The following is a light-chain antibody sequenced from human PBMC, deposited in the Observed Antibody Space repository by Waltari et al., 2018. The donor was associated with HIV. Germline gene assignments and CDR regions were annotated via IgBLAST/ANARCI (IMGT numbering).Light chain of an antibody. J-gene: IGLJ2*01. CDR1: SRAVGGNNY. Sequence: QSALTQPPSASGSPGQSVTIPCNGTSRAVGGNNYFSWYQQYPGKAPRLMIYEVYKRPSGVPHRFSGSKSGNTASLAVSGLQAEDEANYYCSSYAGINTYVLFGGGTKLTVL. CDR2: EVY. V-gene: IGLV2-8*01. CDR3: SSYAGINTYVL.